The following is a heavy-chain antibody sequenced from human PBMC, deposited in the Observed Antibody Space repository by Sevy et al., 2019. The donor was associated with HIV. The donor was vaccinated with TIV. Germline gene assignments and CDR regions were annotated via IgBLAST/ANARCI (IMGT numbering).Heavy chain of an antibody. CDR1: GFTFSAYY. CDR3: ARSRSNYGDYYFDY. D-gene: IGHD4-17*01. J-gene: IGHJ4*02. CDR2: ISGAGTYT. V-gene: IGHV3-11*06. Sequence: GGSLRLSCAASGFTFSAYYMTWIRQAPGKGLEWVSYISGAGTYTKYVESVKGRFTISRDNSKNSLYLQMNSLRAEDTAVYFCARSRSNYGDYYFDYWRQGILVTVSS.